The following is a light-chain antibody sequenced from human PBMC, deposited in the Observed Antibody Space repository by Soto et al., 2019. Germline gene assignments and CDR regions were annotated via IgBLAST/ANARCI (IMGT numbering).Light chain of an antibody. Sequence: DTQLTQSPSSLSASVGDRVTITSRVSQGISSYLNWYRQNPGKVPKLLIYSASTLRSGVPSRCSGSGYGFDFTLTISSLQPEDVGIYYGERTDYAPQSTFGQGTKLEIK. CDR1: QGISSY. CDR2: SAS. CDR3: ERTDYAPQST. V-gene: IGKV1-27*01. J-gene: IGKJ2*01.